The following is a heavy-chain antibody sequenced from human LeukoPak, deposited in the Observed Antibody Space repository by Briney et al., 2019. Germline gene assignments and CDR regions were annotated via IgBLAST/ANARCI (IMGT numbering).Heavy chain of an antibody. Sequence: PGGSLRLSCAASGFTFSSYSMNRVRQAPGKGLEWVSSISSSSSYIYYADSVKGRFTISKDNAKNSLYLQMNSLRAEDTAVYYCARWADILTGLDYWGQGTLVTVSS. CDR2: ISSSSSYI. CDR3: ARWADILTGLDY. J-gene: IGHJ4*02. CDR1: GFTFSSYS. D-gene: IGHD3-9*01. V-gene: IGHV3-21*01.